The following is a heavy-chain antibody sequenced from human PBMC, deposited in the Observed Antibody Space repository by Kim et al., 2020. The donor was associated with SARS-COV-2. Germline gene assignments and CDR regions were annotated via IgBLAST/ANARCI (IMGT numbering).Heavy chain of an antibody. CDR3: ARDVSAGSFALDY. J-gene: IGHJ4*02. Sequence: SADSVKGRFTISSDNSKNTLYLQMNSLRAEDTAVYYCARDVSAGSFALDYWGQGTLVTVSS. D-gene: IGHD3-10*01. V-gene: IGHV3-30*07.